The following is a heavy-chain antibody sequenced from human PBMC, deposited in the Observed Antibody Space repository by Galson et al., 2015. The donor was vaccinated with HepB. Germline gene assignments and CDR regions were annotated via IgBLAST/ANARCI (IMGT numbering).Heavy chain of an antibody. CDR3: ARVLSELRFLEWPLGWFDP. V-gene: IGHV1-2*06. Sequence: SVKVSCKASGYTFTGYYMHWVRQAPGQGLEWMGRINPNSGGTNYAQKFQGRVTMTRDTSISTAYMELSRLRSDDTAVYYCARVLSELRFLEWPLGWFDPWGQGTLVTVSS. CDR2: INPNSGGT. CDR1: GYTFTGYY. D-gene: IGHD3-3*01. J-gene: IGHJ5*02.